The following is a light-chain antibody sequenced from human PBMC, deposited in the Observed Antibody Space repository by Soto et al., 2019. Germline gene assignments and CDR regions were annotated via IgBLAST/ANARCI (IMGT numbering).Light chain of an antibody. J-gene: IGKJ3*01. CDR1: QDVSRY. CDR2: AAS. CDR3: QQLNSYVFA. V-gene: IGKV1-9*01. Sequence: DIQLTQSPSFLSASVGDRVTITCRASQDVSRYLAWYQQKPGKAPNLLIYAASTLRSGVPSRFRGSGSETEFHLTISSLQPEDFATYYCQQLNSYVFAFGPGTKVDIK.